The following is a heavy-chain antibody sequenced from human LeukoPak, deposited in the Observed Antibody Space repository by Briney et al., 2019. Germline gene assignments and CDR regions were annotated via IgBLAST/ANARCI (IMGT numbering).Heavy chain of an antibody. V-gene: IGHV1-69*05. J-gene: IGHJ3*02. D-gene: IGHD5-24*01. CDR2: IIPIFGTA. Sequence: SVKVSCKASGGTFSSYAISWVRQAPGQGLEWMGGIIPIFGTANYAQKFQGRVTITTDESTSTAYMELSSLRSEDTAVYYCAREIEMDTIRAFDIWGQGTMVTVSS. CDR3: AREIEMDTIRAFDI. CDR1: GGTFSSYA.